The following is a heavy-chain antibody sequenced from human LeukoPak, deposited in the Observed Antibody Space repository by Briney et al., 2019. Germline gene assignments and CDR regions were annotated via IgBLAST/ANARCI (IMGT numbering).Heavy chain of an antibody. CDR2: ISPYNGNT. D-gene: IGHD3-22*01. CDR3: AKDDYYDTGGRY. CDR1: GYTFSKNG. V-gene: IGHV1-18*01. Sequence: GATLKVSCTASGYTFSKNGISWGRKAHGPGLEWKGWISPYNGNTNYAQKFQGRVTMTTDTSTSTAHMELRSLRADDTAGYYCAKDDYYDTGGRYWGQGTLVTVSS. J-gene: IGHJ4*02.